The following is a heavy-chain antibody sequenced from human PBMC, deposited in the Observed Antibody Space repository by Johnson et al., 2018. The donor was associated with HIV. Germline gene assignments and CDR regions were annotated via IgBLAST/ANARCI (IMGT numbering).Heavy chain of an antibody. D-gene: IGHD6-19*01. V-gene: IGHV3-11*04. CDR2: ISSSGSTI. CDR3: ARRFFPGITVALDAFDI. Sequence: QMLLVESGGGLVKPGGSLRLSCAAFGFTFFDYYMSWIRQAPGQGLEWVSSISSSGSTIYYADHLTGRFAISRDNAKNSLYLQMHSLRAEDTAVYYCARRFFPGITVALDAFDIWGQGTMVTVSS. J-gene: IGHJ3*02. CDR1: GFTFFDYY.